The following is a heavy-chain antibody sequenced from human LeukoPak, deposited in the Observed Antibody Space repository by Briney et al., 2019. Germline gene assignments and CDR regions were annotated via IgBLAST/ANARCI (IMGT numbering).Heavy chain of an antibody. J-gene: IGHJ4*02. CDR1: GNSISSGDYY. CDR2: IYTSGST. CDR3: ARGQSSGWSDPFDY. D-gene: IGHD6-19*01. Sequence: ASETLSLTCTVSGNSISSGDYYWSWIRQPAGKGLEWIGRIYTSGSTNYNPSLKSRVTISGDTSKNQFSLRLSSVTAADTAVYYCARGQSSGWSDPFDYWGQGTLVTVSS. V-gene: IGHV4-61*02.